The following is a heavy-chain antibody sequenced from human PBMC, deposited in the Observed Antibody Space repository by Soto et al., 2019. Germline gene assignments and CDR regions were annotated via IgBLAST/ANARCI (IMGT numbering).Heavy chain of an antibody. CDR1: GGSINNYY. Sequence: SETLSLTCTVSGGSINNYYWSWIRQPPGKGLEWIGYIYYSGSTNYNPSLISRVTMSVDTSKNQFSLNLTSVTAADTAVYYCGRGGTYWSKAPDYWGQGTLVTVSS. D-gene: IGHD2-8*02. V-gene: IGHV4-59*01. CDR3: GRGGTYWSKAPDY. CDR2: IYYSGST. J-gene: IGHJ4*02.